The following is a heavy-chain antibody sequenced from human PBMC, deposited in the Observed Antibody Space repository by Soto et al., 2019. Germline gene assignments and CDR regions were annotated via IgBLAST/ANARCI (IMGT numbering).Heavy chain of an antibody. D-gene: IGHD3-9*01. CDR3: AKDLEVRYFDWLLRYDY. V-gene: IGHV3-23*01. CDR2: ISGSGGST. J-gene: IGHJ4*02. CDR1: GFTFSSYA. Sequence: PGGSLRLSCAASGFTFSSYAMSWVRQAPGKGLEWVSAISGSGGSTYYADSVKGRFTISRDNSKNTLYLQMNSLRAEDTAVYYCAKDLEVRYFDWLLRYDYWGQGTLVTVSS.